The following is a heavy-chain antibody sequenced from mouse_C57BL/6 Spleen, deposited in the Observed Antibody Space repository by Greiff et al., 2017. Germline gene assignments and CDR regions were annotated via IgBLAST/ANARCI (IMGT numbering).Heavy chain of an antibody. J-gene: IGHJ2*01. V-gene: IGHV1-82*01. CDR2: IYPGDGDT. CDR1: GYAFSSSW. D-gene: IGHD2-3*01. CDR3: ASGGYDEIDY. Sequence: QVQLQQSGPELVKPGASVKISCKASGYAFSSSWMNWVKQRPGKGLEWIGRIYPGDGDTNYNGKFKGKATLTADKSSSTAYMQLSSLTSEDSAVYFGASGGYDEIDYWGQGTTLTVSS.